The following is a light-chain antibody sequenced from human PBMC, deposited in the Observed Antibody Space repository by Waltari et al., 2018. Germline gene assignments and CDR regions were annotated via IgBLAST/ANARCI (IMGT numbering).Light chain of an antibody. CDR3: SSYTSSYTLV. Sequence: QSALTQPASVSGSPGQSITISCTGTSSDVGAYHSVSWYQQYPGKAPNLIIYDVSNRPSGVSNRFSGSKSGNTASLTISGLQAEDEADYYCSSYTSSYTLVFGTGTKVTVL. CDR2: DVS. J-gene: IGLJ1*01. CDR1: SSDVGAYHS. V-gene: IGLV2-14*01.